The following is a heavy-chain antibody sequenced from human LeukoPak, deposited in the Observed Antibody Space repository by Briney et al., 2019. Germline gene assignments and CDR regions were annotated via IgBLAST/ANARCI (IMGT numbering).Heavy chain of an antibody. CDR1: GYSISSGYY. J-gene: IGHJ4*02. Sequence: SSETLSLTCTVSGYSISSGYYWGWIRQPPGKGLEWIGSIYHSGSTYYNPSLKSRVTISVDTSKNQFSLKLNSVTAADTAVFYCTANSADYNTLGSSYKVWGQGTLVTVSS. CDR2: IYHSGST. CDR3: TANSADYNTLGSSYKV. D-gene: IGHD3-10*01. V-gene: IGHV4-38-2*02.